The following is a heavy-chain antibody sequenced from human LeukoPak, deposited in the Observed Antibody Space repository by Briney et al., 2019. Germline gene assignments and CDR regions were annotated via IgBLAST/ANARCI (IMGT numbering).Heavy chain of an antibody. J-gene: IGHJ4*02. Sequence: PGGSLRLSCAASGFTFSSYAMSWVRQAPGKGLEWVSAISGSGGSTYYADSVKGRFTISRDNSKNTLYLQMNSLRAEDTAVYYCAKDEYYYDSSGSPKDYWGQGTLVTVSS. CDR1: GFTFSSYA. V-gene: IGHV3-23*01. D-gene: IGHD3-22*01. CDR3: AKDEYYYDSSGSPKDY. CDR2: ISGSGGST.